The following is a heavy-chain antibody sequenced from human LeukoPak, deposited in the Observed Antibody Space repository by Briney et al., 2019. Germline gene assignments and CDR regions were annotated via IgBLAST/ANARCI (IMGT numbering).Heavy chain of an antibody. CDR1: GFTFVDYA. Sequence: GGSLRLSCAASGFTFVDYAMHWVRQPPGKGLEWVSGISWNSLTIDYADSVKGRFTISRDNAKNSLYLQMNSLRPEDTAFYYCTKGRYDFWSGSLTDHLYAFDSWGLGTLVTVSS. D-gene: IGHD3-3*01. V-gene: IGHV3-9*01. CDR3: TKGRYDFWSGSLTDHLYAFDS. J-gene: IGHJ4*02. CDR2: ISWNSLTI.